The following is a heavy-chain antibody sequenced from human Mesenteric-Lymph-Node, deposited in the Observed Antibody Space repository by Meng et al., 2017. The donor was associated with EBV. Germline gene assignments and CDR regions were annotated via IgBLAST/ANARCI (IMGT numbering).Heavy chain of an antibody. CDR3: ARVSGPYYSPWFDP. CDR1: GDSVSSTRCY. CDR2: IFNSGST. J-gene: IGHJ5*02. Sequence: QLPLQESGPGLVKPSEPLSLTCTVSGDSVSSTRCYWSWIRQPPGRGLEWIGYIFNSGSTNYNPSLRSRATISVDTSRNQFSLTLNSVTAADTAVYYCARVSGPYYSPWFDPWGQGSLVTVSS. V-gene: IGHV4-61*01. D-gene: IGHD2/OR15-2a*01.